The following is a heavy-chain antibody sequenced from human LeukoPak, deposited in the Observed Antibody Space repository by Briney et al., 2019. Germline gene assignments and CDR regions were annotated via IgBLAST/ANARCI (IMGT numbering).Heavy chain of an antibody. D-gene: IGHD6-13*01. CDR1: GFTFSSYG. CDR2: IWSDGSNK. J-gene: IGHJ4*02. Sequence: GGSLILSCAASGFTFSSYGMHWVRQAPGKGLEWVAVIWSDGSNKGYAESVKGRFTISRDNSRNTLYLQMNSLRAEDTAAYYCATDLGAAAFDYWGQGTLVTVSS. CDR3: ATDLGAAAFDY. V-gene: IGHV3-33*01.